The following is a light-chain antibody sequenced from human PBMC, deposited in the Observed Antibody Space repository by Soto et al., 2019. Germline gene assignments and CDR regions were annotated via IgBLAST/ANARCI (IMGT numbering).Light chain of an antibody. CDR2: HTS. CDR1: QTVNSR. Sequence: TQSPGALSSTPGHRVTTTCRASQTVNSRLAWYQHKPGQAPKLLIYHTSTRATGIPARFSGSGSGTDFTLTISSLEPEDFAVYYCHQRKSWPRTFGQGSKVDIK. CDR3: HQRKSWPRT. V-gene: IGKV3-11*01. J-gene: IGKJ1*01.